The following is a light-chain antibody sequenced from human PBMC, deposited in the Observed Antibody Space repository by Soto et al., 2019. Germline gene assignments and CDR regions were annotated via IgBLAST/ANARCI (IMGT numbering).Light chain of an antibody. Sequence: QSALTQPRSVSGSPGQSVTISCTGTSSDVGGYNYVSWYQQHPVKAPKLMIYDVSKRPSGVPDRFSGSKSGNTASLTISGLQAEDESDYYCCSYAGSYTLVFGGGTKPTVL. CDR1: SSDVGGYNY. J-gene: IGLJ2*01. CDR3: CSYAGSYTLV. CDR2: DVS. V-gene: IGLV2-11*01.